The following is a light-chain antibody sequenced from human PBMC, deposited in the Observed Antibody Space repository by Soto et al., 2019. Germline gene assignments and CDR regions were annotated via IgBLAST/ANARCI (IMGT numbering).Light chain of an antibody. V-gene: IGLV2-14*01. CDR3: SSYTNSGTVL. Sequence: QSVLTQPASVSGSPGQSITISCTGTSSDGGGYDYVSWYQQYAGKAPKLTIYNVRNRPSGVSNRFSGSKSGNTASLTISGLQPEDEADYFCSSYTNSGTVLFGGGTKLTVL. J-gene: IGLJ2*01. CDR1: SSDGGGYDY. CDR2: NVR.